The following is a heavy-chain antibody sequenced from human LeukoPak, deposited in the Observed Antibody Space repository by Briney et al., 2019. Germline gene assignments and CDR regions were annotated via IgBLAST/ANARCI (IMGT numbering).Heavy chain of an antibody. Sequence: SETLSLTCAVSGGSISSGGYSWSWIRQPPGKGLEWIGYIYHSGSTYYNPSLKSRVTISVDRSKNQFSLKLSSVTAADTAVYFCATASPGYDSSGYHQGYYYMDVWGKGTTVTVSS. CDR3: ATASPGYDSSGYHQGYYYMDV. V-gene: IGHV4-30-2*01. D-gene: IGHD3-22*01. CDR2: IYHSGST. J-gene: IGHJ6*03. CDR1: GGSISSGGYS.